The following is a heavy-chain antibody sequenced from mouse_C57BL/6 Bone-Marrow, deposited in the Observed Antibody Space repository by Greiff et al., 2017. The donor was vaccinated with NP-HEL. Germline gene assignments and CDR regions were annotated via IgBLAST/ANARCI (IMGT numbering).Heavy chain of an antibody. D-gene: IGHD1-1*01. J-gene: IGHJ2*01. CDR3: ARVATVVSDY. CDR1: GFTFSSYA. CDR2: ISDGGSYT. V-gene: IGHV5-4*01. Sequence: DVQLVESGGGLVKPGGSLKLSCAASGFTFSSYAMSWVRQTPEKRLEWVATISDGGSYTYYPDNVKGRFTISRDNAKNNLYLQMSHLKSEDTAMYYCARVATVVSDYWGQGTTLTVSS.